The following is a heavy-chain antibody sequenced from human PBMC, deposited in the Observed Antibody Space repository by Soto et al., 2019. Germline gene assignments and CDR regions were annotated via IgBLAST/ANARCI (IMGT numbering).Heavy chain of an antibody. CDR2: ISSSSSTI. J-gene: IGHJ4*02. Sequence: EVQLVESGGGLVQPGGSLRLSCAASGFTFSSYSMNWVRQAPGKGLEWVSYISSSSSTIYYADSVKGRFTISRDNAKNSLYLQMNNRRDEDTAVYYCARGLRGYSSGWYGGQGTLVTVSS. CDR1: GFTFSSYS. CDR3: ARGLRGYSSGWY. D-gene: IGHD6-19*01. V-gene: IGHV3-48*02.